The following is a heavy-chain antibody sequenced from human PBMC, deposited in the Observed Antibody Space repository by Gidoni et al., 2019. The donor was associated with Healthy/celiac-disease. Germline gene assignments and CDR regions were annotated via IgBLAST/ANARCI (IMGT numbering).Heavy chain of an antibody. J-gene: IGHJ3*02. CDR2: ISYDGSNK. Sequence: QVQLVESGGGVVQPGRSLRPSCAASGFTFSSYGMHWVRQAPGKGLEWVAVISYDGSNKYYADSVKGRFTISRDNSKNTLYLQMNSLRAEDTAVYYCAKDGGNSGSDIWGQGTTVTVSS. D-gene: IGHD4-4*01. CDR1: GFTFSSYG. CDR3: AKDGGNSGSDI. V-gene: IGHV3-30*18.